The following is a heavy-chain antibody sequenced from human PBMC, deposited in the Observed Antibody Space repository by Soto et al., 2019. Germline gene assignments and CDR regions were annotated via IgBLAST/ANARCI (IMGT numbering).Heavy chain of an antibody. V-gene: IGHV4-34*01. CDR3: ATRITVFGLLIPPFDP. Sequence: PSETLSLTCAVSGGSVNCYYWNWIRQPPGKGLEWIGEINHAGSTHYNPSLKSRVTMSVDTSKNQFSLRLSSVTAADTAIYYCATRITVFGLLIPPFDPWGQGTQVTVSS. CDR2: INHAGST. CDR1: GGSVNCYY. J-gene: IGHJ5*02. D-gene: IGHD3-3*01.